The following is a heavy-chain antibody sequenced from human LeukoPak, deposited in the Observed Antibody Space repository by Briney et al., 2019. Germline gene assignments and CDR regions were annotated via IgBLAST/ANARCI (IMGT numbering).Heavy chain of an antibody. Sequence: GGSLRLSCAASGNSWMYWVRQAPGKGLVWVSHVNSDGSWTSHADSVKGRFTISKDNAKNTVYLQMNNLRTEDTAVYYCVSFYETNWGRGTLVTVSS. CDR3: VSFYETN. CDR1: GNSW. D-gene: IGHD2-2*01. CDR2: VNSDGSWT. J-gene: IGHJ4*02. V-gene: IGHV3-74*01.